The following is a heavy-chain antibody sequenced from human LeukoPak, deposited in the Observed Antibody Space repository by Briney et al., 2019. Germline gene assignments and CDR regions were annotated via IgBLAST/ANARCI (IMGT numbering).Heavy chain of an antibody. CDR1: GGSISSGSYY. D-gene: IGHD6-13*01. Sequence: SETLSLTCTVSGGSISSGSYYWSWIRQPPGKGLEWIGYIYYSGSTNYNPSLKSRVTISVDTSKIQFSLKLSSVTAADTAVYYCARVGSSSSWYRLDYYYYYMDVWGKGTTVTVSS. CDR2: IYYSGST. V-gene: IGHV4-61*01. J-gene: IGHJ6*03. CDR3: ARVGSSSSWYRLDYYYYYMDV.